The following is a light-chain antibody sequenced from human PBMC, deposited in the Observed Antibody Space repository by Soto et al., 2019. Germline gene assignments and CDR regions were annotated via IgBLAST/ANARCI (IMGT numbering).Light chain of an antibody. V-gene: IGKV1-39*01. CDR2: GAS. CDR1: QSIDKY. CDR3: QQSYTSPPST. J-gene: IGKJ4*01. Sequence: DIQLTQSPSSLSASVGDRITITCRAGQSIDKYLNWYQQKPGRAPKLLIYGASSLQSGIPSRFSGSGSGTDYILTISSLQPDDFAPYYCQQSYTSPPSTFGGGSEVE.